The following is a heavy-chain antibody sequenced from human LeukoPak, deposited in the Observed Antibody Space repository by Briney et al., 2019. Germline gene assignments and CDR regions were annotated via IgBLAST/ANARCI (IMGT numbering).Heavy chain of an antibody. CDR3: ARVASGGWYPTGEFDY. J-gene: IGHJ4*02. CDR1: GFTVSSNY. CDR2: IYSGGST. Sequence: GGSLRLSCAASGFTVSSNYMSWVRQAPGKGLEWVSVIYSGGSTYYADSVKGRFTISRDNSKNTLYLQMNSLRAEDTAVYYCARVASGGWYPTGEFDYWGQGTLVTVSS. D-gene: IGHD6-19*01. V-gene: IGHV3-53*01.